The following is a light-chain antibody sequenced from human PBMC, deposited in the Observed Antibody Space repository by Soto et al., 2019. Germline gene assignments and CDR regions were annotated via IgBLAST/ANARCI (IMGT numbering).Light chain of an antibody. Sequence: IVLKQSPGTLSLSTGERATHSCRASQSFVTMYLAWYQQKPGQAPRLLMYGAFRRPTGIPDRFSGSGSGTDFTLTISRLEPEDCAVDYCHQFGSSPRTFGQVTKVEIK. V-gene: IGKV3-20*01. J-gene: IGKJ1*01. CDR3: HQFGSSPRT. CDR2: GAF. CDR1: QSFVTMY.